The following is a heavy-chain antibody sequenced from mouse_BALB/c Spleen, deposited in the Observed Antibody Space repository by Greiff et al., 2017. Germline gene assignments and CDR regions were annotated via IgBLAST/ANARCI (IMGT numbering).Heavy chain of an antibody. CDR1: GFNIKDTY. CDR2: IDPANGNT. D-gene: IGHD1-1*01. CDR3: ARSPYYYGSTPWFAY. Sequence: VQLKESGAELVKPGASVKLSCTASGFNIKDTYMHWVKQRPEQGLEWIGRIDPANGNTKYDPKFQGKATITADKSSNTAYLQLSSLTSEDTAVYYCARSPYYYGSTPWFAYWGQGTLVTVSA. V-gene: IGHV14-3*02. J-gene: IGHJ3*01.